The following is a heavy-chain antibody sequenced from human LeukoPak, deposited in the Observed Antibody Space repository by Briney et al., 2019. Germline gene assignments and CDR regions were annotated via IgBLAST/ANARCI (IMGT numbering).Heavy chain of an antibody. V-gene: IGHV3-7*04. CDR2: IKQDGSEK. CDR3: ARVLWGFYDFWSGYYRGMYFDY. Sequence: GGSLRLSCAASGFTFSSYRMSWVRQAPGKGLEWVANIKQDGSEKYYVDSVKGRFTISRDNAKNSLYLQMNSLRAEDTAVFYCARVLWGFYDFWSGYYRGMYFDYWGQGTLVTVSS. CDR1: GFTFSSYR. J-gene: IGHJ4*02. D-gene: IGHD3-3*01.